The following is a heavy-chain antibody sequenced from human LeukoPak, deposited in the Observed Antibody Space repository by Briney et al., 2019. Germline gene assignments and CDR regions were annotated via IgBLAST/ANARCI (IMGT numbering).Heavy chain of an antibody. J-gene: IGHJ4*02. V-gene: IGHV3-23*01. D-gene: IGHD3-10*01. CDR1: GFTFSDYA. Sequence: GGSLRLSCVASGFTFSDYAMNWVRQAPGKGLEWVSTISGSSGNINYADSVKGRFTISSDNSKNTLFLQMISLRAEDTAVYYCATSFTGYHGRSFYRTYGYWGQGTLVTVSS. CDR3: ATSFTGYHGRSFYRTYGY. CDR2: ISGSSGNI.